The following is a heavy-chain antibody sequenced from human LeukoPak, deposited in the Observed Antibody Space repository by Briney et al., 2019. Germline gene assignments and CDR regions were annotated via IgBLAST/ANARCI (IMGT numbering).Heavy chain of an antibody. J-gene: IGHJ5*02. V-gene: IGHV4-34*01. D-gene: IGHD2-21*01. CDR1: GGSFSGYY. CDR3: ATRSAHTGGWSDP. CDR2: INHSGST. Sequence: SETLSLTCAVYGGSFSGYYWSWIRQPPGKGLEWIGEINHSGSTNYNPSLKSRVTISVDTSKNQFSLKLSSVTAADTAVYYCATRSAHTGGWSDPWAKEPLVTVSS.